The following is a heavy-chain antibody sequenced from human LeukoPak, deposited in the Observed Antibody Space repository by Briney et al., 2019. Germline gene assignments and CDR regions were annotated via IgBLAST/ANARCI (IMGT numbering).Heavy chain of an antibody. J-gene: IGHJ5*02. D-gene: IGHD2-15*01. CDR3: ARGGDIVVVDTNWFDP. CDR2: IYYSGST. Sequence: KPSETLSLTCTVSGGSISSYYWSWIRQPPGKGLEWIGYIYYSGSTNYNPSLKSRVTISVDTSKNQFSLKLSSVTAADTAVYYCARGGDIVVVDTNWFDPWGQGTLVTVSS. V-gene: IGHV4-59*01. CDR1: GGSISSYY.